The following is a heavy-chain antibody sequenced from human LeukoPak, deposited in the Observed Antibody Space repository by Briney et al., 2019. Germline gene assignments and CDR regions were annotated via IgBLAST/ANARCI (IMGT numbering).Heavy chain of an antibody. CDR1: GFTFSSYA. CDR2: ISNDGSNK. J-gene: IGHJ4*02. D-gene: IGHD3-10*01. Sequence: GGSLRLSCAASGFTFSSYAMHWVRQAPGKGLEWVAVISNDGSNKYYADSVKGRFTISRDNSKNTLYLQMNSLRAEDTAVYYCARDAGGLLWFGELSFDYWGQGTLVTVSS. CDR3: ARDAGGLLWFGELSFDY. V-gene: IGHV3-30*04.